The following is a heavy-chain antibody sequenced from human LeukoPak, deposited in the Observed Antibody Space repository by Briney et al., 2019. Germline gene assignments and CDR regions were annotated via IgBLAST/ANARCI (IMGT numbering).Heavy chain of an antibody. CDR1: GFTFNNYA. Sequence: GGSLRLSCAASGFTFNNYAMTWVRQAPGKGLEWVSAVSGRGDATHYADSVKGRFTISRDDSKNTLYLQMNSLRAEDTAVYHCAKAPRAATNYYYGMDVWGQGTTVTVSS. CDR3: AKAPRAATNYYYGMDV. CDR2: VSGRGDAT. D-gene: IGHD2-15*01. J-gene: IGHJ6*02. V-gene: IGHV3-23*01.